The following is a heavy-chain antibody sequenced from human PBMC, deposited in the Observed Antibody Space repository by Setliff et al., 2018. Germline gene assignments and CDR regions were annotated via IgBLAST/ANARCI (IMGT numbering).Heavy chain of an antibody. CDR2: INHSGST. CDR3: ARSRTGEYSSGWLNWFDP. D-gene: IGHD6-19*01. V-gene: IGHV4-34*01. Sequence: SETLSLTCAVYGGSFSGYYWSWIRQPPGKGLEWIGEINHSGSTNYNPSLKSRVTISVDTSRHQFSLKLSSVTAADTAVYYCARSRTGEYSSGWLNWFDPWGQGTLVTVSS. CDR1: GGSFSGYY. J-gene: IGHJ5*02.